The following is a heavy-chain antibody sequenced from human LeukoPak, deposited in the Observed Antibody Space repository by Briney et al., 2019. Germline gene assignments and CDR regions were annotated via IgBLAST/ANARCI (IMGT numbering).Heavy chain of an antibody. CDR2: IHPSGGST. CDR1: RYTFTSYY. J-gene: IGHJ3*02. Sequence: GASVKVSCKASRYTFTSYYMHWVRQAPGQGLEWVGIIHPSGGSTSYAQKFQGRVTMTRDMSTSTVYMELSSLRSEDTAVYYCARDHYYGSVPRAFDIWGQGTMVTVSS. D-gene: IGHD3-10*01. V-gene: IGHV1-46*01. CDR3: ARDHYYGSVPRAFDI.